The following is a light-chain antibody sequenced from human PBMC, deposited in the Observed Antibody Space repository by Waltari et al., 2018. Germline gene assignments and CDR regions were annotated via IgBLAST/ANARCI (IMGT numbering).Light chain of an antibody. CDR1: PGVLYSSNNKNY. CDR2: WAS. CDR3: QQYYTTPFT. V-gene: IGKV4-1*01. Sequence: DIVMTQSPDSLAVSLGERATINCKSSPGVLYSSNNKNYLAWYQQKPGQPPKLLIYWASTRESGVPDRFSGSGSGTDFTLTISSLQAEDVAVYYCQQYYTTPFTVGPGTKVDIK. J-gene: IGKJ3*01.